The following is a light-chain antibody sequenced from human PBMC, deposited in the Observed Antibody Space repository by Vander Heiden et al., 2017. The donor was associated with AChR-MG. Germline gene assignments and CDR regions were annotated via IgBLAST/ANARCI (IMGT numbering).Light chain of an antibody. Sequence: VVLTQTPFSLGVTLGQPASISCTSNRRPAHPNGNTHLTWFQQRSWQSPRRLIFKVFYRDSGVPKRFSGTGSDTHFTLTMDKVDAEDLAMYFCMQTASWPPLTFGQW. J-gene: IGKJ2*01. CDR3: MQTASWPPLT. CDR2: KVF. CDR1: RRPAHPNGNTH. V-gene: IGKV2-30*02.